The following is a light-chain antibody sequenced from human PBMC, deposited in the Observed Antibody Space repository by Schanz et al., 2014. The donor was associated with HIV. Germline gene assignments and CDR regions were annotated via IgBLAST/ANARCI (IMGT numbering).Light chain of an antibody. CDR1: SSDVGGYNY. CDR2: EVS. Sequence: QSALTQPPSASGSPGQSVTISCTGTSSDVGGYNYVSWYQQHPGKAPKLMIYEVSKRPSGVSNRFSGSKSGNTASLTISGLQAEDEADYFCSSYIRSTTPVVFGGGTKLTVL. V-gene: IGLV2-14*01. CDR3: SSYIRSTTPVV. J-gene: IGLJ2*01.